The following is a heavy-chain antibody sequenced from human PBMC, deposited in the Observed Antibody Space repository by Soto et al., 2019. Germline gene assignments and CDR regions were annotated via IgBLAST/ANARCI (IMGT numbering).Heavy chain of an antibody. CDR3: AREIIGANSGSENVFDY. Sequence: TLSLTCTVSGGSISSGGYYWSWIRQHPGKGLEWIGYIYYSGSTYYNPSLKSRVTISVDTSKNQFSLKLSSVTAADTAVYYCAREIIGANSGSENVFDYWGQGTLVTVSS. J-gene: IGHJ4*02. CDR1: GGSISSGGYY. V-gene: IGHV4-31*03. CDR2: IYYSGST. D-gene: IGHD5-12*01.